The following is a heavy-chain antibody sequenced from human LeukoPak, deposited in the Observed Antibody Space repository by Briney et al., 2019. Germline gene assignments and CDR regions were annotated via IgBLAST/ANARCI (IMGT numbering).Heavy chain of an antibody. D-gene: IGHD3-22*01. V-gene: IGHV3-9*01. CDR1: GFTFDDYA. CDR3: AKDRTAVITYYFDY. CDR2: ISWNSGSI. J-gene: IGHJ4*02. Sequence: SLRLSCAASGFTFDDYAMHWVRQAPGRGLEWVSGISWNSGSIGYADPVKGRFTISRDNAKNSLYLQMNSLRAEDTALYYCAKDRTAVITYYFDYWGQGTLVTVSS.